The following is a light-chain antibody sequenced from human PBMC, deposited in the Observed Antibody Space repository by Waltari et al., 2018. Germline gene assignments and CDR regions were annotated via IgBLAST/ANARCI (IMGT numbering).Light chain of an antibody. CDR1: TSNIANNA. J-gene: IGLJ2*01. V-gene: IGLV1-36*01. Sequence: QSVLTQPPSVSEAPRQRVTISCSGSTSNIANNAVNWYQQLPGKAPKLLIYYDDLLPSGVSDRFSASKSGTSAPLAISGLQSEDEADYYCSVWDDSLNGQVFGGGTKLTVL. CDR2: YDD. CDR3: SVWDDSLNGQV.